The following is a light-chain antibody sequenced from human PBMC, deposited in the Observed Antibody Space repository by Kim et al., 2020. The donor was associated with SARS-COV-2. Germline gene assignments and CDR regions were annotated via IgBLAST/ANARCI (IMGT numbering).Light chain of an antibody. V-gene: IGLV3-1*01. Sequence: SYELTQPPSVSVSPGQTATITCSGDNLGNKYVCWYQQNTGQSPVVVIYQDKKRSSGIPERFSGSYSGNTATLTISGTQAMDEADYYCQTWDGSTVLFGGGTKLTVL. CDR2: QDK. CDR3: QTWDGSTVL. CDR1: NLGNKY. J-gene: IGLJ2*01.